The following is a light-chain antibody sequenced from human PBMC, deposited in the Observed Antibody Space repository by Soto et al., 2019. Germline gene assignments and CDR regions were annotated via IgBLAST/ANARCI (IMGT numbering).Light chain of an antibody. CDR1: QGISNY. V-gene: IGKV1-8*01. Sequence: AIRMTQSPSSLSASPGDRVTITCRARQGISNYLAWYQQKPGKAPKLLIYAASTLDAGVPSRFSGSGSGTDFTLTISNLQSEDFATYHCQHYYSYPLSFAGGTKVEIK. J-gene: IGKJ4*01. CDR2: AAS. CDR3: QHYYSYPLS.